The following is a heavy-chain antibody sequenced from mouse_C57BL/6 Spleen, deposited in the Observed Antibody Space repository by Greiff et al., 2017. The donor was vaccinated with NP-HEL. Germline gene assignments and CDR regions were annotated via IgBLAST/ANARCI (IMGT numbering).Heavy chain of an antibody. CDR3: ARNPFGRDGMVWYFDV. CDR1: GFSLTSYG. CDR2: IWSGGST. V-gene: IGHV2-2*01. J-gene: IGHJ1*03. Sequence: VQLQQSGPGLVQPSQSLSITCTVSGFSLTSYGVHWVRQSPGKGLEWLGVIWSGGSTDYNAAFISRLSISKDNSKSQVFFKMNSLQADDTAIYYCARNPFGRDGMVWYFDVWGTGTTVTVSS. D-gene: IGHD2-3*01.